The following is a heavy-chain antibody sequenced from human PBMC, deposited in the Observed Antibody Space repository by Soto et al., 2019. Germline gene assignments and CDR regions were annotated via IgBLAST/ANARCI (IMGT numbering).Heavy chain of an antibody. D-gene: IGHD3-10*01. CDR2: IYYSGST. Sequence: LTCTVSGGSISSGGYYWSWIRQHPGKGLEWIGYIYYSGSTYYNPSLKSRVTISVDTSKNQFSLKLSSVTAADTAVYYCARDHYYGPGGHWFDPWGQGTLVTVSS. CDR1: GGSISSGGYY. V-gene: IGHV4-31*03. J-gene: IGHJ5*02. CDR3: ARDHYYGPGGHWFDP.